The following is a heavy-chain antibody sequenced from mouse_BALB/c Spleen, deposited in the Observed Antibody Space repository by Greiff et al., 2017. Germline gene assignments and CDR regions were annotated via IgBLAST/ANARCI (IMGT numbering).Heavy chain of an antibody. CDR1: GFTFSSYG. CDR2: INSNGGST. V-gene: IGHV5-6-3*01. CDR3: AREGAIYYGNPYAMDY. Sequence: VQLVESGGGLVQPGGSLKLSCAASGFTFSSYGMSWVRQTPDKRLELVATINSNGGSTYYPDSVKGRFTISRDNAKNTLYLQMSSLKSEDTAMYYCAREGAIYYGNPYAMDYWGQGTSVTVSS. J-gene: IGHJ4*01. D-gene: IGHD2-1*01.